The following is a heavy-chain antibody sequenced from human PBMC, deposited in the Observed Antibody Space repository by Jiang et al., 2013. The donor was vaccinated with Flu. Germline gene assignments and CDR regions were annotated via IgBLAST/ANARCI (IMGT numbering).Heavy chain of an antibody. Sequence: GAEVKKPGESLKVSCKGAGYSFTSYRIAWARQVPGKGLEWMGIVFPYDSDARYSPAFQGQVTISTDKSISTAYLQWSGLRASDSAMYFCAREAVTGMFYFDFWGQGTLVTVSS. D-gene: IGHD6-19*01. CDR2: VFPYDSDA. J-gene: IGHJ4*02. CDR1: GYSFTSYR. V-gene: IGHV5-51*01. CDR3: AREAVTGMFYFDF.